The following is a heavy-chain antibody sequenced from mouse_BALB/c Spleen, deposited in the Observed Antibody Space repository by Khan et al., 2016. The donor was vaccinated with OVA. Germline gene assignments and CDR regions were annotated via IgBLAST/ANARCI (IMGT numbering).Heavy chain of an antibody. CDR1: GCTFTSYW. CDR2: IDPSDSET. Sequence: QQSCKASGCTFTSYWMNWVKQRPGQGLEWIGMIDPSDSETHYNQMFKDKATLTVDKFSSTAYMQLSSLTSEDSAVYYCTRREKYGYDPSWFAYWGQGTLVTVSA. J-gene: IGHJ3*01. CDR3: TRREKYGYDPSWFAY. D-gene: IGHD2-2*01. V-gene: IGHV1-61*01.